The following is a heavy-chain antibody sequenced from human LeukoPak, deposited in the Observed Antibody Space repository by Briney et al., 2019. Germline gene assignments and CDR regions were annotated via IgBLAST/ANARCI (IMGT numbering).Heavy chain of an antibody. J-gene: IGHJ4*02. CDR2: IYYSGST. D-gene: IGHD3-10*01. CDR3: ASATDGDYETYYYGSGNLYYFDY. V-gene: IGHV4-39*07. Sequence: SETLPLTCTVPGGPISSGSYHWGWIRQPPGKGLEWIGRIYYSGSTYYNPSLKSRVTISVDTSKNQFSLKLSSVTAADTAVYYCASATDGDYETYYYGSGNLYYFDYWGQGTLVTVSS. CDR1: GGPISSGSYH.